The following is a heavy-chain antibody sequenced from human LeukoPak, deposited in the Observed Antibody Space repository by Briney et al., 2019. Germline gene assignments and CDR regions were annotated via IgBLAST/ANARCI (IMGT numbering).Heavy chain of an antibody. CDR3: AELGTTMIGGV. CDR1: AFTFSSYW. D-gene: IGHD3-10*02. J-gene: IGHJ6*04. CDR2: IKQDGSEK. V-gene: IGHV3-7*01. Sequence: GGSLRLSCAASAFTFSSYWMSWVRQAPGKGLEWVANIKQDGSEKYYVDSVKGRFTISRDNAKNSLYLQMNSLRAEDTAVYYCAELGTTMIGGVWGKGTTVTISS.